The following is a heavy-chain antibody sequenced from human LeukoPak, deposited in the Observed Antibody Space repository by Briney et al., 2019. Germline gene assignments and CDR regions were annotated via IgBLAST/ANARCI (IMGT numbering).Heavy chain of an antibody. CDR1: GDSVSSNSAA. D-gene: IGHD2-21*01. CDR3: ATIVETGDAFDI. CDR2: TYYRSKWYN. V-gene: IGHV6-1*01. Sequence: SQTLSLTCAISGDSVSSNSAAGSSIRLSPSRGLEWQGRTYYRSKWYNDYAVSVRSRITINPGTSKNLFSLQLNSVTPEDTAEYYCATIVETGDAFDIWGPGTRVTVSS. J-gene: IGHJ3*02.